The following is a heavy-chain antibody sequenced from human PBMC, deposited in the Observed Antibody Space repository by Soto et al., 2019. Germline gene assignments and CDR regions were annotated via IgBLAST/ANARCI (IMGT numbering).Heavy chain of an antibody. CDR2: IKQDGSEK. D-gene: IGHD2-8*01. J-gene: IGHJ6*03. Sequence: ESGGGLVQPGGSLRLSCAASGFTFSSYWMSWVRQAPGKGLEWVANIKQDGSEKYYVDSVKGRFTISRDNAKNSLYLQMNSLRAEDTAVYYCARDRMVYYYYMDVWGKGTTVTVSS. V-gene: IGHV3-7*01. CDR3: ARDRMVYYYYMDV. CDR1: GFTFSSYW.